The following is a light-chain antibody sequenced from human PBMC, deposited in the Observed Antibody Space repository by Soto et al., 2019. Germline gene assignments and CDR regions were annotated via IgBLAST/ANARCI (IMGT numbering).Light chain of an antibody. V-gene: IGKV1-5*03. J-gene: IGKJ1*01. Sequence: DIQMTQSPSTLSASVGDRVTITCRASQSISSWLAWYQQKPGKAPKLLIYKASSLESGVPSRFSGSGSGTEFTLTISSLQPDDFATYYCKQYNNYLCTFGQLTNSEIK. CDR3: KQYNNYLCT. CDR1: QSISSW. CDR2: KAS.